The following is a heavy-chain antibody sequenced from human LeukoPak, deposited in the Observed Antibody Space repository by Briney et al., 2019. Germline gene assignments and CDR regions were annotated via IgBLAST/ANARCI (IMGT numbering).Heavy chain of an antibody. Sequence: PGGSLRLSCTASGFALSSYAMSWVRKAPGKGLEWVSGMSGSGGSTNYADPVKGRFTISRDNSRNTLYLQMNSLRADDTAIYYCAKDLYGDYEPFDYWGQGTLVTVSS. CDR1: GFALSSYA. D-gene: IGHD4-17*01. J-gene: IGHJ4*02. CDR2: MSGSGGST. V-gene: IGHV3-23*01. CDR3: AKDLYGDYEPFDY.